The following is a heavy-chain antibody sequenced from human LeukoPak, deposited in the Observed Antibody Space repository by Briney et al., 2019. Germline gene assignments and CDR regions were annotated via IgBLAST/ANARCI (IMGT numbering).Heavy chain of an antibody. J-gene: IGHJ4*02. Sequence: GGPLRLSCAASGFTFSSYAMSWVRQAPGKGLEWVSAISGSGGSTYYADSVKGRFTISRDNSKNTLYLQMNSLRAEDTAVYYCAKGLDSSGSSVYYFDYWGQGTLVTVSS. CDR3: AKGLDSSGSSVYYFDY. D-gene: IGHD3-22*01. CDR1: GFTFSSYA. V-gene: IGHV3-23*01. CDR2: ISGSGGST.